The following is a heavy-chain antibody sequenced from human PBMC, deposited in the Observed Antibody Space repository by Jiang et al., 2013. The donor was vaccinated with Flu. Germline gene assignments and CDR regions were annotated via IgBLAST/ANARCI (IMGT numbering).Heavy chain of an antibody. D-gene: IGHD7-27*01. V-gene: IGHV3-7*03. J-gene: IGHJ4*02. CDR3: TKENWGPDY. CDR1: GFTFNWSW. CDR2: IKYDGSDK. Sequence: QLVESGGGLVQPGGSLRLSCTASGFTFNWSWMTWVRQAPGKGLEWVANIKYDGSDKNYVDSVKGRFTISRDNAKNSLYLHLDSLRAEDTAVYYCTKENWGPDYWGQG.